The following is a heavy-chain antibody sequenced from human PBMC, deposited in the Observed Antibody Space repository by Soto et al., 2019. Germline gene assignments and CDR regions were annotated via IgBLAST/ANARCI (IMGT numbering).Heavy chain of an antibody. CDR3: ARGKIGGNFDP. Sequence: QVPLVQSGAEVKKPGSSVKVSCKASGGTFSSYTISWVRQAPGQGLEWMGRIIPILGIANYAQKFQGRVTITADKSTSTAYMELSSLRSDDTAGDYCARGKIGGNFDPWGQGTLVTVSS. CDR1: GGTFSSYT. J-gene: IGHJ5*02. V-gene: IGHV1-69*02. D-gene: IGHD3-10*01. CDR2: IIPILGIA.